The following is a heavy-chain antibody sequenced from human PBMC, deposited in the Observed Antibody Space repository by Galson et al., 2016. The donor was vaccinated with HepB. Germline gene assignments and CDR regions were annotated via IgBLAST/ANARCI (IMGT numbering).Heavy chain of an antibody. V-gene: IGHV1-69*13. Sequence: SVKVSCKASGGTFRSFGFNWVRQTPGQGLEWVGGIIPVFGTSNYAQKFQGRVTITADESTNIVYMELSSLRSEDTAVYYCARNLRDLHSPSGGWPHGMDVWGQGTTVTVSS. J-gene: IGHJ6*02. D-gene: IGHD2-8*02. CDR1: GGTFRSFG. CDR2: IIPVFGTS. CDR3: ARNLRDLHSPSGGWPHGMDV.